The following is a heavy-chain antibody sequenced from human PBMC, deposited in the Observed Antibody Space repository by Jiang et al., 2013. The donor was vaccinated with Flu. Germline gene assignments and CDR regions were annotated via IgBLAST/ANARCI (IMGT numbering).Heavy chain of an antibody. Sequence: NNSQKFQGRVTITRDTSASTAYMELSSLRSEDTAVYYCARSGYSDFDYWGQGTLVTVSS. CDR3: ARSGYSDFDY. V-gene: IGHV1-3*01. D-gene: IGHD3-22*01. J-gene: IGHJ4*02.